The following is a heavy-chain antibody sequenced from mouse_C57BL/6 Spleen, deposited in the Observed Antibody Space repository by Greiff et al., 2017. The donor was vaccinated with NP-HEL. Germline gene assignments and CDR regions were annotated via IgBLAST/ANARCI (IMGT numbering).Heavy chain of an antibody. Sequence: EVKVEESGGGLVQPGGSMKLSCAASGFTFSDAWMDWVRQSPEKGLEWVAEIRNKANNHATYYAESVKGRFTISRDDSKSSVYLQMNSLRAEDTGIYYCTQIYYGNYGWYFDVWGTGTTVTVSS. J-gene: IGHJ1*03. D-gene: IGHD2-1*01. V-gene: IGHV6-6*01. CDR3: TQIYYGNYGWYFDV. CDR1: GFTFSDAW. CDR2: IRNKANNHAT.